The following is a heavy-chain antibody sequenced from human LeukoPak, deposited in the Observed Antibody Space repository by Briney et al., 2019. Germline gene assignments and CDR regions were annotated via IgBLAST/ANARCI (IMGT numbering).Heavy chain of an antibody. CDR3: ARDRASLIGPNYFDS. D-gene: IGHD3-22*01. V-gene: IGHV1-2*02. J-gene: IGHJ4*02. Sequence: GASVKVSCKASGYSFTDYFIHRLRQAPGEGLEWMGWINPNNGGTSYPQKFQGRVTMTRDTSITTAYMELSSLTSDDTAVYHCARDRASLIGPNYFDSWGEGTLVTVSS. CDR1: GYSFTDYF. CDR2: INPNNGGT.